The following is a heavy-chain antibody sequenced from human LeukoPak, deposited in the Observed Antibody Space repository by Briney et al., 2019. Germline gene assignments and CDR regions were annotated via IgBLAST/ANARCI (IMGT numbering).Heavy chain of an antibody. V-gene: IGHV3-7*01. J-gene: IGHJ4*02. CDR2: IKQDGSEK. CDR1: GFTFSSYW. D-gene: IGHD3-22*01. CDR3: ARDRAYYYDSSGYSGDYFDY. Sequence: PGGSLRLSCAASGFTFSSYWMSWVRRAPGKGLEWVANIKQDGSEKYYVDSVKGRFTISRDNAKNSLYLQMNSLRAEDTAVYYCARDRAYYYDSSGYSGDYFDYWGQGTLVTVSS.